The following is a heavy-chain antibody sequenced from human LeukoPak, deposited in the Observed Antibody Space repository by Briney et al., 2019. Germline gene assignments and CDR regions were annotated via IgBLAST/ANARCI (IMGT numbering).Heavy chain of an antibody. CDR1: GYTFTDDY. CDR2: INVNSGGT. Sequence: ASLTVPCKASGYTFTDDYIHWVRQAPGQGLEWMGWINVNSGGTNYAQKFYARVTMTRDTSISTAYMEMSSLRSEDTAVYYCARGANYYDSSGYHGLIDYWGQGTLVTVSS. CDR3: ARGANYYDSSGYHGLIDY. V-gene: IGHV1-2*02. J-gene: IGHJ4*02. D-gene: IGHD3-22*01.